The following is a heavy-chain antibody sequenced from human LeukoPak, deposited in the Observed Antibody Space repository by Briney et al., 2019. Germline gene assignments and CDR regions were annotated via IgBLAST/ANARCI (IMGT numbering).Heavy chain of an antibody. D-gene: IGHD3-3*01. Sequence: PGASVKVSCKASGGTFSSYAISWVRQAPGQGLEWMGGIIPIFGTANYAQKFQGRVTITTDESTSTAYMELSSLRSEDTAVYYCAGEARWSGYYSTDYYYYMDVWGKGTTVTVSS. CDR3: AGEARWSGYYSTDYYYYMDV. J-gene: IGHJ6*03. CDR1: GGTFSSYA. V-gene: IGHV1-69*05. CDR2: IIPIFGTA.